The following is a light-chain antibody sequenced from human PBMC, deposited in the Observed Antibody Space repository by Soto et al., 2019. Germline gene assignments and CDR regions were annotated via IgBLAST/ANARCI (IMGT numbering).Light chain of an antibody. J-gene: IGKJ3*01. V-gene: IGKV1-39*01. CDR2: AAS. CDR3: QQSYSAPFT. Sequence: DIPMTQSPSSLSASVGDRVTVTCRASQSISRFVNWYQQKPGQAPKLLIFAASSLQSGVPSRFGGSGSGTDFTLTISSLQPEDFATYYCQQSYSAPFTFGPGTNVDIK. CDR1: QSISRF.